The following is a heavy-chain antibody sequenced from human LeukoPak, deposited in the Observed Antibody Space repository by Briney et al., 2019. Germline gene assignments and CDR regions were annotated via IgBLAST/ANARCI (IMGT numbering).Heavy chain of an antibody. Sequence: GGSLRLSCAASGFTFRSSWMIWVRQAPGKGLEWVASINEDGSEKYYVDSVKGRFTISRDNAKNSLYLQMNSLRAEDTAVYYCARRGYFDYWGQGTLVTVSS. D-gene: IGHD3-16*01. CDR2: INEDGSEK. J-gene: IGHJ4*02. CDR1: GFTFRSSW. CDR3: ARRGYFDY. V-gene: IGHV3-7*01.